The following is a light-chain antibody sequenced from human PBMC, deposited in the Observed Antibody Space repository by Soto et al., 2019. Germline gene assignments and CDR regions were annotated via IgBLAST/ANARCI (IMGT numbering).Light chain of an antibody. CDR2: GAS. Sequence: EIMMTQSPATLSVSPGERATLSCRASQTLSSNLAWYQQKPGQAPRLLISGASTRATGIPARFSGSGSGTEFTLTISSLQSEDFAVYYCQQYRNWPLTFGGGTKVDIK. CDR1: QTLSSN. J-gene: IGKJ4*01. V-gene: IGKV3-15*01. CDR3: QQYRNWPLT.